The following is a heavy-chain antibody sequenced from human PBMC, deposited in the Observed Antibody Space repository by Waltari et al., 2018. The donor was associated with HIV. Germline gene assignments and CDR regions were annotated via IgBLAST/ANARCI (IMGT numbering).Heavy chain of an antibody. CDR3: ASIAYCGGDCYPRGMDV. V-gene: IGHV3-66*01. CDR1: GFTVSSNY. D-gene: IGHD2-21*02. J-gene: IGHJ6*02. CDR2: IYSGGST. Sequence: GGSLRLSCAASGFTVSSNYMSWVRQAPGKGLEWVSVIYSGGSTYYADSVKGRFTISRDNSKNTLYLQMNSLRAEDTAVYYCASIAYCGGDCYPRGMDVWGQGTTVTVSS.